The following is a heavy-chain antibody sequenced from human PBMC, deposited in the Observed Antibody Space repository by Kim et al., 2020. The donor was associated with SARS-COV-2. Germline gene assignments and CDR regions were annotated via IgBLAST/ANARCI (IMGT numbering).Heavy chain of an antibody. Sequence: GGSLRLSCAASGFTFSSYAMSWVRQAPGKGLEWVSAISCSGGSTYYADSVKGRFTISRDNSKNTLYLQMNSLRAEDTAVYYCAKVRGRVLGYCYYGMDVWGRGITVTASS. CDR1: GFTFSSYA. J-gene: IGHJ6*02. D-gene: IGHD2-8*02. CDR2: ISCSGGST. CDR3: AKVRGRVLGYCYYGMDV. V-gene: IGHV3-23*01.